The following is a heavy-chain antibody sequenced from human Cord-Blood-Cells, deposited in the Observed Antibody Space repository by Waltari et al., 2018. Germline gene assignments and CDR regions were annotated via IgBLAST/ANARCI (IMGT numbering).Heavy chain of an antibody. D-gene: IGHD7-27*01. Sequence: VQLVQSGAGVKKHGASVKVSCKASGYTFTGYYIHWVRQAPGQGLEWMGWINPNSGGTNYAQKFQGWVTMTRDTSISTAYMELSRLRSDDTAVYYCARGPFQTGDYFDYWGQGTLVTVSS. V-gene: IGHV1-2*04. CDR2: INPNSGGT. CDR3: ARGPFQTGDYFDY. J-gene: IGHJ4*02. CDR1: GYTFTGYY.